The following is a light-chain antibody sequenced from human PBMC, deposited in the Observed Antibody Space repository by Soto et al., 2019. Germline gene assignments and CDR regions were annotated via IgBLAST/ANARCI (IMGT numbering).Light chain of an antibody. J-gene: IGLJ1*01. CDR2: EVS. CDR3: YSFTSSNTYV. Sequence: QSVLTQPPSVSGSPGQSVTISCTGTSSDVGSYNRVSWYQQPPGTAPKVIIYEVSNRPSEVPDRFSGSKSGNTASLTISGLQPEDEADYYCYSFTSSNTYVFGTGTKLTVL. V-gene: IGLV2-18*02. CDR1: SSDVGSYNR.